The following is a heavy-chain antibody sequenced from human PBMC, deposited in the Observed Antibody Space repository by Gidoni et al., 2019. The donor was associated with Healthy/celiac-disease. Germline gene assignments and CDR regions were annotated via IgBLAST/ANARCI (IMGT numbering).Heavy chain of an antibody. CDR3: ARDRSVPPGTGHDP. CDR2: GYYSGST. J-gene: IGHJ5*02. CDR1: CGSLSSGGYY. Sequence: QVQLQESGPGLGKPSQTRSLTCTVSCGSLSSGGYYWSWIRQHPGKGLEWIGYGYYSGSTYYNPSLKSRVTISVDTSKNQCSLKLSSVTAADTAVYYCARDRSVPPGTGHDPWGQGTLVTVSS. D-gene: IGHD6-13*01. V-gene: IGHV4-31*03.